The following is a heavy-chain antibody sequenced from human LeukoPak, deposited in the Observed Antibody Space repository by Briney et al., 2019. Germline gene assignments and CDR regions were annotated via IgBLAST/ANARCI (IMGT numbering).Heavy chain of an antibody. V-gene: IGHV4-59*01. CDR3: AREKSPDYCSGASCYFDY. Sequence: GSLRLSCAASGFTFSSYSMNWVRQAPGKGLEWIGYIYYSGSTNYNPSLKSRVTISVDTSKNQFSLKLSSVTAADTAVYYCAREKSPDYCSGASCYFDYWGQGTLVTVSP. J-gene: IGHJ4*02. CDR2: IYYSGST. CDR1: GFTFSSYS. D-gene: IGHD2-15*01.